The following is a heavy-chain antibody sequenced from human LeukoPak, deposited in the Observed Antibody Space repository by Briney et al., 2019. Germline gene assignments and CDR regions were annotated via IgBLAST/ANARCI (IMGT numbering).Heavy chain of an antibody. D-gene: IGHD2-15*01. Sequence: AASVKVSCKASGYTFTGYYMHWVRQAPGRGLEWMGWINPNSGGTNYAQKFQGRVTMTRDTSISTAYMELSRLRSDDTAVYYCARDLLGANFDYWGQGTLVTVSS. J-gene: IGHJ4*02. V-gene: IGHV1-2*02. CDR3: ARDLLGANFDY. CDR2: INPNSGGT. CDR1: GYTFTGYY.